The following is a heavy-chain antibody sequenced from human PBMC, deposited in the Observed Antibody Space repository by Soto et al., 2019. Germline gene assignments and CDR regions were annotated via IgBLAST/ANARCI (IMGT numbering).Heavy chain of an antibody. Sequence: QVQLVESGGGVVQPGRSLRLSCAASGFTFSSYGMHWVRQAPGKGLEWVTVISYDGSNKFYADSVKGRFTISRDNSKNTLYLQMNSLRAEDTAVYYCAKLYHRNLRTSWYVDYGMDVWGQWTTVTVSS. D-gene: IGHD6-13*01. CDR2: ISYDGSNK. CDR1: GFTFSSYG. V-gene: IGHV3-30*18. CDR3: AKLYHRNLRTSWYVDYGMDV. J-gene: IGHJ6*02.